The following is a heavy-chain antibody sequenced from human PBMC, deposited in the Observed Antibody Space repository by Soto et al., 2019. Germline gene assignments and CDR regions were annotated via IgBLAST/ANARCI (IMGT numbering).Heavy chain of an antibody. Sequence: GGSLRLSCAASGFTFDDYAMHWVRQAPGKGLEWVSGISWNSGSIGYADSVKGRFTISRDNAKNSLYLQMNSLRAEDTALYYCAKDRGVEYCSGGSCYYYYYMDVWGKGTTVT. CDR3: AKDRGVEYCSGGSCYYYYYMDV. V-gene: IGHV3-9*01. CDR1: GFTFDDYA. D-gene: IGHD2-15*01. CDR2: ISWNSGSI. J-gene: IGHJ6*03.